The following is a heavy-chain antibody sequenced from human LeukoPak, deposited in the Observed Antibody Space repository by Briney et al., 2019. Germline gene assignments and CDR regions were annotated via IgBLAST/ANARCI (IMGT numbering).Heavy chain of an antibody. Sequence: GRSLRLSCAASGFTFSSYAMHWVRQAPGKGLEWVAVISYDGSNKYYADSVKSRFTISRDNSKNTLYLQMNSLRAEDTAVYYCARLYGSGSAWSSGFDYWGQGTLVTVSS. CDR2: ISYDGSNK. CDR3: ARLYGSGSAWSSGFDY. CDR1: GFTFSSYA. V-gene: IGHV3-30-3*01. J-gene: IGHJ4*02. D-gene: IGHD3-10*01.